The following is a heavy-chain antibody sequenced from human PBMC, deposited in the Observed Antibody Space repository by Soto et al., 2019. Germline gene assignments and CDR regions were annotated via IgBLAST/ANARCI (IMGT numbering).Heavy chain of an antibody. CDR1: GGSISSGGYF. J-gene: IGHJ6*02. Sequence: KPSETLSLTCNVSGGSISSGGYFWNWIRQHPGKGLEWIGSISYSGSTYYNPSLKSRVTISADTSKSQFPLKLNSVTAADTAVYYCARDSLDVWAFNSFYGMDVWGQGTTVTVSS. CDR2: ISYSGST. D-gene: IGHD3-3*01. V-gene: IGHV4-31*03. CDR3: ARDSLDVWAFNSFYGMDV.